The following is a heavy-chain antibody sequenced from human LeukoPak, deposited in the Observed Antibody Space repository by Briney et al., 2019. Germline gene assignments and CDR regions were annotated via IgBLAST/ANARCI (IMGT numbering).Heavy chain of an antibody. D-gene: IGHD5-18*01. J-gene: IGHJ4*02. V-gene: IGHV3-30*04. CDR1: GFTFSSYA. CDR2: ISYDGSNK. Sequence: PGGSLRLSCAASGFTFSSYAMHWVRQAPGKGLEWVAVISYDGSNKYYADSVKGRFTISRDNSKNTLYLQMNSLRAEDTAVYYCARAVIQLWLTGPFDYWGQGTLVTVSS. CDR3: ARAVIQLWLTGPFDY.